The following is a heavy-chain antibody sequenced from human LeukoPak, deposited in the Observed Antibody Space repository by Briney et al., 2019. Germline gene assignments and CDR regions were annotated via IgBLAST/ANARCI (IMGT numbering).Heavy chain of an antibody. CDR1: GGSISSGSYY. Sequence: SETLSLTCTVSGGSISSGSYYWSWIRQPAGKGLEWIGRIYSSGITYYNPSLKSRVTISVDTSKNQFSLKLTAVTAADTAVYYCARELDTAMVTYYFDYWGQGTLVTVSS. V-gene: IGHV4-61*02. CDR2: IYSSGIT. D-gene: IGHD5-18*01. J-gene: IGHJ4*02. CDR3: ARELDTAMVTYYFDY.